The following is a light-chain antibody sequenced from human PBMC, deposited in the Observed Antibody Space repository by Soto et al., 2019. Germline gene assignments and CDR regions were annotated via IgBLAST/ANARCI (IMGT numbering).Light chain of an antibody. CDR3: QQYSSATT. J-gene: IGKJ5*01. CDR2: AAS. V-gene: IGKV1-27*01. CDR1: QGVSNF. Sequence: DIEMTQSPSSLSSSAGDRVTITCRAIQGVSNFLAWYQQKPGKVPKLLISAASTLQSGVPSRFSGSGSVTDFTLTITSLQDDDAATYYCQQYSSATTFGQGTRLEI.